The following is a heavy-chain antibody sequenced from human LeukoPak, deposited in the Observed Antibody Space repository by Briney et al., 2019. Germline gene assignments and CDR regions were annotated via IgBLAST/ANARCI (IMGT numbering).Heavy chain of an antibody. V-gene: IGHV6-1*01. CDR1: GDSVSSSTDT. Sequence: QTLSLTCAISGDSVSSSTDTWNWIRQSPSRGLEWLGMTYYRSKWSNDYAVSVKSRIIINPDTSKNQFSLQLDSVTPEDTAVYYCVRVTGGVFDYWGPGTLVTVSS. J-gene: IGHJ4*02. CDR3: VRVTGGVFDY. CDR2: TYYRSKWSN. D-gene: IGHD2-8*02.